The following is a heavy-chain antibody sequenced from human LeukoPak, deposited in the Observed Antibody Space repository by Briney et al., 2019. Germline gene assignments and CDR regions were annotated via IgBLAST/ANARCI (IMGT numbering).Heavy chain of an antibody. CDR3: ASSTGDAYCGGDCYYYYSYGMDV. CDR2: INPSGAST. CDR1: GYTFTSYY. J-gene: IGHJ6*02. D-gene: IGHD2-21*02. V-gene: IGHV1-46*01. Sequence: ASVKVSCKASGYTFTSYYMHWVRQAPGQGLEWMGIINPSGASTSYAQKFQGRVTMTRDTSTSTVYMELSSLRSEDTAVYYSASSTGDAYCGGDCYYYYSYGMDVWGQGTTVTVSS.